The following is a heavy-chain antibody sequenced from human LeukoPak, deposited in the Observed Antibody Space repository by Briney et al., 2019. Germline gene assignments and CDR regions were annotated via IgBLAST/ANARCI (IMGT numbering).Heavy chain of an antibody. CDR3: ATPREMTPEKNIGNDAFDI. D-gene: IGHD1-14*01. CDR1: GGTFSSYA. J-gene: IGHJ3*02. CDR2: IIPIFGTA. Sequence: GSSVKVSCKASGGTFSSYAISWVRQAPGQGLEWMGGIIPIFGTANYAQKFQGRVTITADESTSTAYMELSSLRSEDTAVYYCATPREMTPEKNIGNDAFDIWGQGTMVTVSS. V-gene: IGHV1-69*01.